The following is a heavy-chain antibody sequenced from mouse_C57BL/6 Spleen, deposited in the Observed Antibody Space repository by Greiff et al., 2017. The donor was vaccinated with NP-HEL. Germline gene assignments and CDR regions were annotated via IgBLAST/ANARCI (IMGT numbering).Heavy chain of an antibody. D-gene: IGHD2-12*01. J-gene: IGHJ2*01. CDR1: GYTFTSYW. Sequence: VQLQQPGAELVKPGASVKLSCKASGYTFTSYWMHWVKQRPGQGLEWIGMIHPNSGSTNYNEKFKSKATLTVDKSSSTAYMQRSSLTSEDSAVYYCAREYDVPFDYWGQGTTLTVSS. CDR3: AREYDVPFDY. V-gene: IGHV1-64*01. CDR2: IHPNSGST.